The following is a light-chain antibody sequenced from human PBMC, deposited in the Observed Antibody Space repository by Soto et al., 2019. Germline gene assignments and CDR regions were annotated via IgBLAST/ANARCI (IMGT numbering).Light chain of an antibody. J-gene: IGLJ1*01. Sequence: QSVLTQPPSASGSPVQSVAISCTGTSSDVGGYNYVSWYQQHPGKAPKLTIYEVNKRPSGVPDRFSGSKSGNTASLTVSGLQAEDEADYYCSSYAGSSNVFGTGTKVTVL. CDR2: EVN. V-gene: IGLV2-8*01. CDR1: SSDVGGYNY. CDR3: SSYAGSSNV.